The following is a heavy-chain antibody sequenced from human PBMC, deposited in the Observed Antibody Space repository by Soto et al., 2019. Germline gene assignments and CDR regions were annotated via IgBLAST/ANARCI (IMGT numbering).Heavy chain of an antibody. V-gene: IGHV1-18*01. Sequence: QVQLVQSGAEVKKPGASVKVSCKASGYTFTSYGISWVRQAPGQGLEWVGWISAYNGNSNYAQKYHGRVTMTTDTSTNTAYMEMSSLRSDDTAVYYCARIADCSTTSCSFPSRFHIRGYYYCYGLDVWGQGTTVTVSS. CDR1: GYTFTSYG. J-gene: IGHJ6*02. CDR2: ISAYNGNS. D-gene: IGHD2-2*01. CDR3: ARIADCSTTSCSFPSRFHIRGYYYCYGLDV.